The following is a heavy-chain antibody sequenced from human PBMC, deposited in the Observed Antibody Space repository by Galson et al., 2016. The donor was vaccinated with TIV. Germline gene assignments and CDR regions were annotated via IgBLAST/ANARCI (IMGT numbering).Heavy chain of an antibody. CDR2: IGGSGGSP. D-gene: IGHD5-18*01. Sequence: SLRLSCAASGFTFGSYAMNWVRQAPGKGLEWVSSIGGSGGSPYYADSVKGRFTISRDSSKNTVFLQMNSLRAEDTAIYYCAKDRQWIPSTLDHWGPGTLVTVSS. V-gene: IGHV3-23*01. CDR3: AKDRQWIPSTLDH. J-gene: IGHJ4*02. CDR1: GFTFGSYA.